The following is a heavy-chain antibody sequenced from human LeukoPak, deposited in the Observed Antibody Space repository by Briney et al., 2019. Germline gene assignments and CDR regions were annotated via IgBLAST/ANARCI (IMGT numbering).Heavy chain of an antibody. CDR1: GYSISSGYY. CDR3: ARAKSAMVTSFDY. Sequence: SETLSLTCTVSGYSISSGYYWGWIRQPPGKGLEWIGSIYHSGSTYYNPSLKSRVTMSVDTSKNQFSLKLSSVTAADTAVYYCARAKSAMVTSFDYWGQGTLVTVSS. D-gene: IGHD5-18*01. J-gene: IGHJ4*02. V-gene: IGHV4-38-2*02. CDR2: IYHSGST.